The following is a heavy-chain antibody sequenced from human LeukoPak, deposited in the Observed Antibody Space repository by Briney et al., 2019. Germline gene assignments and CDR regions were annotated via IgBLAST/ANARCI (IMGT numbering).Heavy chain of an antibody. Sequence: PSETLSLTCAVSGYSISSGYYWGWIRQPPGKGLEWIGSIYYSGSTYYNPSLKSRVTISVDTSKNQFSLKLSSVTAADTAVYYCARRGYMVRGSYYFDYWGQGTLVTVSS. J-gene: IGHJ4*02. D-gene: IGHD3-10*01. CDR1: GYSISSGYY. CDR3: ARRGYMVRGSYYFDY. CDR2: IYYSGST. V-gene: IGHV4-38-2*01.